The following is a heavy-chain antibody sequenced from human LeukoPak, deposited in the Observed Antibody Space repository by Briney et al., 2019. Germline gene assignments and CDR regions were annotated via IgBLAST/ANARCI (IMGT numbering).Heavy chain of an antibody. D-gene: IGHD2-2*01. V-gene: IGHV1-69*19. J-gene: IGHJ5*02. CDR3: ARGKCISTSCYSNWFDP. CDR2: IIPIFGTA. Sequence: GSSVKVSCKASGGTFRSYAISWVRQAPGQGLEWMGGIIPIFGTANYAQKFQGRVTITADESTSTAYMELSSLRSEDTAVYYCARGKCISTSCYSNWFDPWGQGTLVTVSS. CDR1: GGTFRSYA.